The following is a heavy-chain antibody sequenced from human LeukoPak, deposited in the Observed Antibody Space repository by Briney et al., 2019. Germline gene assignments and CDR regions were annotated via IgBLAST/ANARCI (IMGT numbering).Heavy chain of an antibody. J-gene: IGHJ2*01. D-gene: IGHD1-7*01. Sequence: GGSLGLSCAASGFIVSSNYINWVRQAPGKGLEWVSVIYYDGSTYYADSVKGRFTISRDNSKNTVYLQMNSLRAEDTAVYYCARWYSVGWNYYFDLWGRGTLVTVSS. CDR1: GFIVSSNY. V-gene: IGHV3-53*01. CDR3: ARWYSVGWNYYFDL. CDR2: IYYDGST.